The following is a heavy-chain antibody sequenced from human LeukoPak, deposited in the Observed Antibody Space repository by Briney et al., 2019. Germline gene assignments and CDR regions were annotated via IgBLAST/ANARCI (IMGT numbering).Heavy chain of an antibody. V-gene: IGHV4-39*07. J-gene: IGHJ3*02. CDR2: INHSGST. CDR3: ASWLGYCSGGSCYTPGRNAFDI. Sequence: PSETLSLTCTVSSGSISSTSYYWGWIRQPPGKGLEWIGEINHSGSTNYNPSLKSRVTISVDTSKNQFSLKLSSVTAADTAVYYCASWLGYCSGGSCYTPGRNAFDIWGQGTMVTVSS. D-gene: IGHD2-15*01. CDR1: SGSISSTSYY.